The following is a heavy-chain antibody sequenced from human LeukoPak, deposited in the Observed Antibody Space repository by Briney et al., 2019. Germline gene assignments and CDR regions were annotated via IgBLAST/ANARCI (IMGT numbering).Heavy chain of an antibody. V-gene: IGHV1-8*01. CDR3: ARARSSSGLGGFDP. CDR2: MNPNSGNT. CDR1: GYTFTSYD. D-gene: IGHD6-6*01. Sequence: ASVKVSCKASGYTFTSYDIIWVRQATGQGLEWMGWMNPNSGNTGYAQKFQGRVTMTRNTSISTAYMELSSLRSEDTAVYYCARARSSSGLGGFDPWGQGTLVTVSS. J-gene: IGHJ5*02.